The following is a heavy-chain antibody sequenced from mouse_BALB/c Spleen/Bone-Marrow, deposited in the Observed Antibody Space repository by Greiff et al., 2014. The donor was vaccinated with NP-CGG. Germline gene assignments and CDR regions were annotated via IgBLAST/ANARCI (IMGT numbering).Heavy chain of an antibody. CDR2: ISSSGGST. D-gene: IGHD1-2*01. V-gene: IGHV5-12-1*01. J-gene: IGHJ4*01. CDR1: GFAFSSYD. CDR3: ARQHYYGSYAMDY. Sequence: DVMLVESGGGLVKPGGSLKLSCAASGFAFSSYDMSWVRQTPEKRLEWVAYISSSGGSTHYPDTVKGRFTVSRDNGKNTLYVQMSSLKSEDTAMYYCARQHYYGSYAMDYWGQGTSVTVSS.